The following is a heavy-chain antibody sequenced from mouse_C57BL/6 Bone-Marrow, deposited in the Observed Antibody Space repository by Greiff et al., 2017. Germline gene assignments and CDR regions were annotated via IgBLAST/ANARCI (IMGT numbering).Heavy chain of an antibody. CDR3: ASCDGDYYAMDY. CDR2: IYPRSGNT. J-gene: IGHJ4*01. CDR1: GYTFTSSG. D-gene: IGHD2-3*01. V-gene: IGHV1-81*01. Sequence: VKLMESGAELARPGASVKLSCQASGYTFTSSGISWVKQRTGQGLEWIGEIYPRSGNTYYNEKFKGKATLTADKSSSTAYMELRSLTSEDSAVYFCASCDGDYYAMDYWGQGTSVTVSS.